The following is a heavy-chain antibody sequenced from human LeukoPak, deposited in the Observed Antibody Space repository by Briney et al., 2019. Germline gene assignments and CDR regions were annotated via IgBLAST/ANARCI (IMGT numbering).Heavy chain of an antibody. V-gene: IGHV4-31*03. D-gene: IGHD3-10*01. CDR3: AKDQSGGLDY. CDR2: INYSGTT. CDR1: GASISRGGFF. J-gene: IGHJ4*02. Sequence: PSETLSLTCTVSGASISRGGFFWSWVRQHPGKALEWIGYINYSGTTSRNPSLQSRVSISVDTSKNQFSLNVTSMTVADTAVYFCAKDQSGGLDYWGQGVLVTVSS.